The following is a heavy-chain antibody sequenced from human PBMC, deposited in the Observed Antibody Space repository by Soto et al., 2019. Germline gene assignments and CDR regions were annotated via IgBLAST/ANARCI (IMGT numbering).Heavy chain of an antibody. CDR3: AHTYETSWRNFGY. CDR2: IYWDNDK. V-gene: IGHV2-5*02. J-gene: IGHJ4*02. Sequence: QITLKESGPPLVKPTQPLTLTCTFSGFSLRTSGVGVGWIRQPPGKALEWLALIYWDNDKRYSPSLRSRLTXTXDXXKNQVVLTVANVDPVDTATYYCAHTYETSWRNFGYWAQGILVTLSS. CDR1: GFSLRTSGVG. D-gene: IGHD3-22*01.